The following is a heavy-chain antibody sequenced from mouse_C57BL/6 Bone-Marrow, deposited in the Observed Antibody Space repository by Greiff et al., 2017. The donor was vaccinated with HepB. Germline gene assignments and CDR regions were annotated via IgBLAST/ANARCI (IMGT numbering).Heavy chain of an antibody. J-gene: IGHJ4*01. CDR1: GFSLTSYG. CDR3: AKAGVYYAMDY. CDR2: IWSDGST. Sequence: VQLQESGPGLVAPSQSLSITCTVSGFSLTSYGVHWVRKPPGKGLEWLVVIWSDGSTTYNSALKSRRSISKENSKSQVFLKMNSLQADDTAMYYCAKAGVYYAMDYWGQGTSVTVSS. V-gene: IGHV2-6*03.